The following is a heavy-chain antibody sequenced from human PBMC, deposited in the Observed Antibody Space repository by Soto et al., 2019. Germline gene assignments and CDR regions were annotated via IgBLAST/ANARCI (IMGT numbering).Heavy chain of an antibody. CDR1: GFTFSSYG. Sequence: QVQLVESGGGVVQPGRSLRLSCAASGFTFSSYGMHWVRQAPGKGLEGVAVIWFDGSNKFYADSVKGRFTISRDNSKNTVSLQMISLRDEDSAAYYCATTGPYWGQGTLVTVSS. CDR3: ATTGPY. CDR2: IWFDGSNK. V-gene: IGHV3-33*01. J-gene: IGHJ4*02.